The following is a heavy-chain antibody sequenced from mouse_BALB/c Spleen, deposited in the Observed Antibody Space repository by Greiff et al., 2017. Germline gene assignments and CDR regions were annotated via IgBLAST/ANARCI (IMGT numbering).Heavy chain of an antibody. D-gene: IGHD2-4*01. CDR2: ISTYYGDA. Sequence: QVQLQQSGAELVRPGVSVKISCKGSGYTFTDYAMHWVKQSHAKSLEWIGVISTYYGDASYNQKFKGKATMTVDKSSSTAYMELARLTSEDSAIYYCARRDYGYAMDDWGQGTSVTVSS. J-gene: IGHJ4*01. CDR3: ARRDYGYAMDD. CDR1: GYTFTDYA. V-gene: IGHV1S137*01.